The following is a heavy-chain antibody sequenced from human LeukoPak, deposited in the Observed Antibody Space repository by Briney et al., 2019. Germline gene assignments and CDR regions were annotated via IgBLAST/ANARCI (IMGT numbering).Heavy chain of an antibody. CDR2: ISSSSSYT. CDR1: GFXFSDYY. Sequence: GGSLRLSCAASGFXFSDYYISWIRQAPGKGLEWVSYISSSSSYTNYADSVKGRFTISRDNAKNSLYLQMNSLRAEDTAVYYCARVRSRFGSAFDYWGQGTLVTVSS. D-gene: IGHD3-10*01. CDR3: ARVRSRFGSAFDY. J-gene: IGHJ4*02. V-gene: IGHV3-11*06.